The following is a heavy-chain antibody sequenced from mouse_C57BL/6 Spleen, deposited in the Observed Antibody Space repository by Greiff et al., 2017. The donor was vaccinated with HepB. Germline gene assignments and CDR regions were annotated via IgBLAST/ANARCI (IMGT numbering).Heavy chain of an antibody. CDR3: ARIPSYYDYDVSYY. J-gene: IGHJ2*01. V-gene: IGHV8-8*01. Sequence: QVTLKECGPGILQPSQTLSLTCSFSGFSLSTFGMGVGWIRQPSGKGLEWLAHIWWDDDKYYNPALKSRLTISKDTSKNQVFLKIANVDTADTATYYCARIPSYYDYDVSYYWGQGTTLTVSS. CDR1: GFSLSTFGMG. D-gene: IGHD2-4*01. CDR2: IWWDDDK.